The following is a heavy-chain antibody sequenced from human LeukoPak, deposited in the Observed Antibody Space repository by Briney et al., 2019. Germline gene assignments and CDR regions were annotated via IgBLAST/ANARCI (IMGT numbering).Heavy chain of an antibody. V-gene: IGHV1-2*04. D-gene: IGHD6-19*01. CDR3: ARDRRGIAVAGRPWWFDP. CDR2: INPNSGGT. CDR1: GYTFTGYY. Sequence: GASVKVSCKASGYTFTGYYMHWVRQAPGQGLEWMGWINPNSGGTNYAQKFQGWVTMTRDTSISTAYMELSRLRSDDTAVYYCARDRRGIAVAGRPWWFDPWGQGTLVTVSS. J-gene: IGHJ5*02.